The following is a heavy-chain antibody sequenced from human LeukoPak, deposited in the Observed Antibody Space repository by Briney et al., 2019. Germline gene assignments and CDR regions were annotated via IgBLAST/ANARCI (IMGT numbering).Heavy chain of an antibody. CDR1: GFTFSSYE. CDR2: ISSSGSTV. CDR3: ARAGGSGSPY. D-gene: IGHD3-10*01. Sequence: PGGSLRLSCAASGFTFSSYEMNWVRQAPGKGLEWVSYISSSGSTVYYADSVKGRFTISRDNAKNSLYLQMNSLRAEDTAVYYCARAGGSGSPYWGQGTPVTVSS. J-gene: IGHJ4*02. V-gene: IGHV3-48*03.